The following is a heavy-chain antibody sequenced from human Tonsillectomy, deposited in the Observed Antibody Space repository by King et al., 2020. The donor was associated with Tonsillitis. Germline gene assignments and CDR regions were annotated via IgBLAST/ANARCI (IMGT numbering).Heavy chain of an antibody. V-gene: IGHV3-23*04. CDR1: GFTFSSYA. J-gene: IGHJ5*02. CDR2: VSGSGGST. Sequence: VQLVESGGGLVQPGGSLRLSCAASGFTFSSYAMNWVRQAPGKGLEWVSSVSGSGGSTYYADSVKGRFTISRDNSKNTLYLQMNSLRAEDTAVYYCAKDAIVVIPDAIDENWFDPWGQGTLVTVSS. D-gene: IGHD2-2*02. CDR3: AKDAIVVIPDAIDENWFDP.